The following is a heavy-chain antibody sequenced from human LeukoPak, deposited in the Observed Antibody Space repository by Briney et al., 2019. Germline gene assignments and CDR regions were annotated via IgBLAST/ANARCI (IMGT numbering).Heavy chain of an antibody. J-gene: IGHJ1*01. Sequence: GGSLRLSCAASGFTFSSYAMHWVRQAPGKGLEYVSAISSNGGSTYYANSVKGRFTISRDNSKNTLYLQMGSLRAEDMAVYYCATLGGIAVAAPAFDWGQGTLVTVSS. CDR1: GFTFSSYA. V-gene: IGHV3-64*01. CDR3: ATLGGIAVAAPAFD. D-gene: IGHD6-19*01. CDR2: ISSNGGST.